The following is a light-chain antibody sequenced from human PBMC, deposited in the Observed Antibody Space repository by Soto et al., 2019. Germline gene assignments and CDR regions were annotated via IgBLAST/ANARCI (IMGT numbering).Light chain of an antibody. Sequence: EIVLTQSPGTLALSPGERGTVACRASQSVGGSSLAWYQQRPGQAPSXXIYDTSKRETGIQDRFSSSGAGTEFTRTISSLQSEDFAVDYCQHYNNSTQTFGQGTQVDIK. CDR1: QSVGGSS. CDR2: DTS. J-gene: IGKJ1*01. V-gene: IGKV3-20*01. CDR3: QHYNNSTQT.